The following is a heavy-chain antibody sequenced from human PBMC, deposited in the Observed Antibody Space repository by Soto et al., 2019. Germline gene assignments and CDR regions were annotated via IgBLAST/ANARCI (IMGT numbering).Heavy chain of an antibody. V-gene: IGHV3-30-3*01. CDR1: GFTFSSYA. D-gene: IGHD3-9*01. CDR2: ISYDGSNK. Sequence: GGSLRLSCAASGFTFSSYAMHWVRQAPGKGLEWVAVISYDGSNKYYADSVKGRFTISRDNSKNTLYLQMNSLRAEDTAVYYCAREFFDSLLYYWFDPWGQGTLVTVSS. CDR3: AREFFDSLLYYWFDP. J-gene: IGHJ5*02.